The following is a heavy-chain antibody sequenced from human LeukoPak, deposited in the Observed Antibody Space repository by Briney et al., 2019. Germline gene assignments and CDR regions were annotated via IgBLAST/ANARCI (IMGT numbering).Heavy chain of an antibody. CDR3: GGAERDWGPEY. Sequence: SQTLSPTCAISGDSVSGNRATWNWLRQSPSRGLEWLGRIYYRSKWYADYAVSVKGRITINPDTSKNQFSLLLNSVTPEDTAVYFCGGAERDWGPEYWGQGTLVTVSS. J-gene: IGHJ4*02. CDR2: IYYRSKWYA. D-gene: IGHD2-21*02. V-gene: IGHV6-1*01. CDR1: GDSVSGNRAT.